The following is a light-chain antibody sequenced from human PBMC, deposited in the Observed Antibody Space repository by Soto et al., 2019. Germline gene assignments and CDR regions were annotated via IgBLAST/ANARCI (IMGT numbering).Light chain of an antibody. Sequence: EIVLTQSPVTLSVSPGERVTLSCRASQRLSSNLAWYQQRPGQAPRLLIYGASIRATDIPARFIGSGSGTEFTLTISSLQSEDFAVYYCQQYGSSPLAFGQGTKVDIK. CDR1: QRLSSN. CDR3: QQYGSSPLA. CDR2: GAS. J-gene: IGKJ1*01. V-gene: IGKV3-15*01.